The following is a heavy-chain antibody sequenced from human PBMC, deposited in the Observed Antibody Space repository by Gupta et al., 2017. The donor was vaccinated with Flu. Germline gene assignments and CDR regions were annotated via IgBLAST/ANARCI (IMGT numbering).Heavy chain of an antibody. CDR1: GGSISSSSYY. D-gene: IGHD1-26*01. Sequence: QLQLQESGPGLVKPSETLSLTCTVSGGSISSSSYYWGWIRQPPGKGLEWIGSIYYSGSTYYNPSLKSRVTISVDTSKNQFSLKLSSVTAADTAVYYCAIEGMWVGDYDYGMDVGGQGTTVTVSS. CDR2: IYYSGST. J-gene: IGHJ6*02. CDR3: AIEGMWVGDYDYGMDV. V-gene: IGHV4-39*02.